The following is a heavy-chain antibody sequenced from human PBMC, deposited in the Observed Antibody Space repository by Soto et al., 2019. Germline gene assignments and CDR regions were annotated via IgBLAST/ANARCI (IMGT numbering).Heavy chain of an antibody. Sequence: GGSLRLSCAASGFTVTSNYMIWVRQAPGKGLEWVSIIYSGGSTYYADSVKGRFTISRHNSRNTLYLQMNSLRTEDTAVYYCARILYSNTFYYYYMDVWGKGTTVTVSS. CDR2: IYSGGST. CDR1: GFTVTSNY. CDR3: ARILYSNTFYYYYMDV. D-gene: IGHD6-13*01. V-gene: IGHV3-53*04. J-gene: IGHJ6*03.